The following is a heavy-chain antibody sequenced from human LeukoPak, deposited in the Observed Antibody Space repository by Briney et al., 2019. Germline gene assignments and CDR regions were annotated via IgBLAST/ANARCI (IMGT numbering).Heavy chain of an antibody. CDR2: INPNSGGT. CDR3: ARVWYYYDSSGYPDY. CDR1: GYTFTGYY. J-gene: IGHJ4*02. Sequence: ASVKVSCKASGYTFTGYYMHWVRQAPGQGLEWMGWINPNSGGTNYAQKFQGRVTMTRDTSISTAYMELSRLRSDDTAVYYCARVWYYYDSSGYPDYWGQGTLVTVSS. D-gene: IGHD3-22*01. V-gene: IGHV1-2*02.